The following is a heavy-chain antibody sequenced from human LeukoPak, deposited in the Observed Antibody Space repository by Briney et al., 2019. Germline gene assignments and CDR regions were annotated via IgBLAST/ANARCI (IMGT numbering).Heavy chain of an antibody. CDR1: GYTFTSYY. Sequence: ASVKVSCTASGYTFTSYYMHWVRQAPGQGLEWMGIINPSGGRTSYAQKFQGRVTMTRDASTSTVYMELSSLRSEDTAVYYCARDFLPEPEAEGGYSSSYNWFDPWGQGTLVTVSS. J-gene: IGHJ5*02. CDR3: ARDFLPEPEAEGGYSSSYNWFDP. V-gene: IGHV1-46*01. D-gene: IGHD6-13*01. CDR2: INPSGGRT.